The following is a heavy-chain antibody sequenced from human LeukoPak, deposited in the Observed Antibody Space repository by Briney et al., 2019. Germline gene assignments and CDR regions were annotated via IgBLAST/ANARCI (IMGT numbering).Heavy chain of an antibody. D-gene: IGHD3-3*01. J-gene: IGHJ3*02. V-gene: IGHV1-8*03. Sequence: ASVKVSCKASGYTFTSYDINWVRQATGQGLEWMGWMNPNSGNTGYAQKFQGRVTITRNTSISTAYMELSSLRSEDTAVYYCARSYYDFWSGSDAFDICGQGTMVTVSS. CDR2: MNPNSGNT. CDR3: ARSYYDFWSGSDAFDI. CDR1: GYTFTSYD.